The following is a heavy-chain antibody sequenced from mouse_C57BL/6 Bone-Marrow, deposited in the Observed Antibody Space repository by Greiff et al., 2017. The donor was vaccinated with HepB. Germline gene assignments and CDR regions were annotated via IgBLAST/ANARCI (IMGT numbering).Heavy chain of an antibody. CDR1: GFTFSDYG. D-gene: IGHD4-1*01. CDR3: ARPANWAFFAY. Sequence: DVKLVESGGGLVKPGGSLKLSCAASGFTFSDYGMHWVRQAPEKGLEWVAYISSGSSTIYYADTVKGRFTISRDNAKNTLFLQMTSLRSEDTAMYYCARPANWAFFAYWGQGTLVTVSA. V-gene: IGHV5-17*01. J-gene: IGHJ3*01. CDR2: ISSGSSTI.